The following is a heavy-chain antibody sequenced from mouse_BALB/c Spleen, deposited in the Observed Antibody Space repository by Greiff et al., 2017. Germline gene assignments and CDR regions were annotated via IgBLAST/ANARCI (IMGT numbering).Heavy chain of an antibody. CDR2: IWAGGST. CDR3: ARPITTATFYAMDY. Sequence: VKVVESGPGLVAPSQSLSITCTVSGFSLTSYGVHWVRQPPGKGLEWLGVIWAGGSTNYNSALMSRLSISKDNSKSQVFLKMNSLQTDDTAMYYCARPITTATFYAMDYWGQGTSVTVSS. V-gene: IGHV2-9*02. J-gene: IGHJ4*01. D-gene: IGHD1-2*01. CDR1: GFSLTSYG.